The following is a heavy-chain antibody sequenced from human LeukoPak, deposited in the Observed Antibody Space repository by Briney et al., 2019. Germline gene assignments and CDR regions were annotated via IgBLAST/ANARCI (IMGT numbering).Heavy chain of an antibody. D-gene: IGHD1-20*01. CDR3: ARGVTGTVPRFDP. J-gene: IGHJ5*02. Sequence: GGSLRLSCAASGFTFSSYAMHWVRQAPGKGLEWVAVISYDGSNKYYADSVKGRFTISRDNSKSTLYLQMNSLRAEDTAVYYCARGVTGTVPRFDPWGQGTLLTVSS. CDR2: ISYDGSNK. CDR1: GFTFSSYA. V-gene: IGHV3-30*04.